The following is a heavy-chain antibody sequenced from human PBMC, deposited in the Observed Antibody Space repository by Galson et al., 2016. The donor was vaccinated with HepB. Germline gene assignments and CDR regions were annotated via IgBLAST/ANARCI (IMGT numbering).Heavy chain of an antibody. CDR2: ISGGAVST. J-gene: IGHJ4*02. CDR1: GFTFNSYF. Sequence: SLRLSCAASGFTFNSYFMSWVRQAPGKGLEWVSSISGGAVSTYYADSVKGRFTISRDNSKNTVFLQMNSLRDDDTAVYYCAKGGYYYGSVTHDGYWGQGTRVTVSS. CDR3: AKGGYYYGSVTHDGY. D-gene: IGHD3-10*01. V-gene: IGHV3-23*01.